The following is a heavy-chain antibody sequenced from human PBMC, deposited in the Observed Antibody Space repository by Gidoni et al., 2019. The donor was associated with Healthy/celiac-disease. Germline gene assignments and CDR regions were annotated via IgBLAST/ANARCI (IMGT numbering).Heavy chain of an antibody. V-gene: IGHV3-23*01. CDR2: MSGSGGST. Sequence: EVQLLESGGGLVKPGGSLRLSCEASGFTFRSYAMSWVRQAPGKGLEWVSAMSGSGGSTYYADSVKGRFTISRDNSKNTLYLQMNSLRADDTAVYYCAKDRVTTVTLGAFDIWGQGTMVTVSS. CDR3: AKDRVTTVTLGAFDI. D-gene: IGHD4-17*01. J-gene: IGHJ3*02. CDR1: GFTFRSYA.